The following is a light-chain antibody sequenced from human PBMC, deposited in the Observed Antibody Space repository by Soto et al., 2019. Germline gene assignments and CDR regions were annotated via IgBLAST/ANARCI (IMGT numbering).Light chain of an antibody. CDR2: SAS. CDR3: QKYDSAPFFT. V-gene: IGKV1-27*01. Sequence: DIQLTQTPPSLSASVGDRVTITCRASQGISKYLAWYQLKPGKVPRLLIYSASTLQSGVPSRFSGSGSGTDFSLTISSLQPEDVVTYYCQKYDSAPFFTFGPGTRVDVK. J-gene: IGKJ3*01. CDR1: QGISKY.